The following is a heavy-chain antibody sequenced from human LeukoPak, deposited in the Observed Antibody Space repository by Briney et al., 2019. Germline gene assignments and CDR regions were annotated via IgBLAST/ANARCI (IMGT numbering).Heavy chain of an antibody. CDR2: IYPADSET. CDR1: GYTFSEYW. J-gene: IGHJ3*02. V-gene: IGHV5-51*01. Sequence: GESLKISCKASGYTFSEYWIGWLRQVPGEGLEWMGIIYPADSETRYRSSFQGQVTISADKSINTAYLQWSSLKAPDTAMYYCARQDTAMVLDAFDIWGQGTMVTVSS. D-gene: IGHD5-18*01. CDR3: ARQDTAMVLDAFDI.